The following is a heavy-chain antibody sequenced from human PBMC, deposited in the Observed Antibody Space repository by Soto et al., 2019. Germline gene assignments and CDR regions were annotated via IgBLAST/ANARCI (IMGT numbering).Heavy chain of an antibody. CDR1: GCSVSRGSYY. D-gene: IGHD4-17*01. Sequence: SEALSLTCTFSGCSVSRGSYYWGWVRQPPGKGLEWIGYIYYSGSTNYNPSLKSRVTISVDTSKNQFSLKLSSVTAADTAVYYCARMRQGDYRFDYWGQGTLVTVSS. V-gene: IGHV4-61*01. CDR2: IYYSGST. J-gene: IGHJ4*02. CDR3: ARMRQGDYRFDY.